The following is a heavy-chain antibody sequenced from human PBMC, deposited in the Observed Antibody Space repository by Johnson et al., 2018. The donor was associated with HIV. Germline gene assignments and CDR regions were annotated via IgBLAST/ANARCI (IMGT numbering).Heavy chain of an antibody. CDR3: VFFYASFDI. D-gene: IGHD2/OR15-2a*01. J-gene: IGHJ3*02. CDR2: IRYDGSNK. V-gene: IGHV3-30*02. Sequence: VQLVESGGGVVQPGRSRRLSCAASGFIFSSYGMHWVRQAPGKGLEWVAFIRYDGSNKYYAESVQGRFNISRDNPKNTLYLQMDSLRIEDTAVYYCVFFYASFDIWGQGTMVTVSS. CDR1: GFIFSSYG.